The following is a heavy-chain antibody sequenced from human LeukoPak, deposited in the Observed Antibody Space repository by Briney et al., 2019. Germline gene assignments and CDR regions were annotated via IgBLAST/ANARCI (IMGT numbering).Heavy chain of an antibody. CDR1: GDSISNYY. CDR2: IYYSGST. V-gene: IGHV4-59*01. J-gene: IGHJ4*02. CDR3: ARGFDSKSTYFDY. D-gene: IGHD5-12*01. Sequence: SETLSLTCTVSGDSISNYYWSWIRQPPGKGLEWIGYIYYSGSTNYNPSLKSRVTISLDTSKNQFSLRLTSVSAADTAVYYCARGFDSKSTYFDYWGQGTLLTVSS.